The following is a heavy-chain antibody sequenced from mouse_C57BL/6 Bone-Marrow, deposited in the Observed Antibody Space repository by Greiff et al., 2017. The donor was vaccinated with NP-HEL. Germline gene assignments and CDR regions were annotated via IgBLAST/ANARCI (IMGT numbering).Heavy chain of an antibody. Sequence: QVQLQQPGTELVKPGASVKLSCKASGYTFTSYWMHWVKQRPGQGLEWIGNINPSNGGTNYNQKFKGKSTLTVDKSSSTAYMQLSSLTSEDSAVYYCARYYYGSSRYWYFDVWGTGTTVTVSS. CDR2: INPSNGGT. J-gene: IGHJ1*03. CDR3: ARYYYGSSRYWYFDV. V-gene: IGHV1-53*01. CDR1: GYTFTSYW. D-gene: IGHD1-1*01.